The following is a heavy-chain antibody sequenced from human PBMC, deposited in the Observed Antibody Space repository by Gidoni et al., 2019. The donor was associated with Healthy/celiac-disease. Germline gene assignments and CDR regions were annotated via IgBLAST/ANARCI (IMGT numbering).Heavy chain of an antibody. Sequence: EVQLLESGGGLVQPGGSLRLSCAASGLTFSSAAMTWVRQAPGKGLGWVSAISGSGDTTYYADSVKGRFTISRDISKNTLFLHMNSLRAEDTAVYYCTRPGSAWYFHYWGQGTLVTVSS. V-gene: IGHV3-23*01. CDR3: TRPGSAWYFHY. D-gene: IGHD6-19*01. J-gene: IGHJ4*02. CDR1: GLTFSSAA. CDR2: ISGSGDTT.